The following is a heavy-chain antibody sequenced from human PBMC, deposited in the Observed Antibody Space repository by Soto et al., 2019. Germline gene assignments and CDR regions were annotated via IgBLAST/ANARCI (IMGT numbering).Heavy chain of an antibody. Sequence: GGSLRLSCAASGFTFSNYAMSWVRQAPGKGLEWLSLISGSGTPTLYAESVKGRFSVSRDNSKNTLFLEMNNLRAEDTAVYYCARGPQSIAALFYCYGMDVWGQGTTVTVSS. CDR2: ISGSGTPT. CDR3: ARGPQSIAALFYCYGMDV. D-gene: IGHD6-6*01. CDR1: GFTFSNYA. J-gene: IGHJ6*02. V-gene: IGHV3-23*01.